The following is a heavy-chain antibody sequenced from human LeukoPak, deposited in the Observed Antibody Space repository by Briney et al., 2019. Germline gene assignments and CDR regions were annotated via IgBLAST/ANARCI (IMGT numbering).Heavy chain of an antibody. CDR1: GYTFTGYY. CDR3: ARGAPLTGDFDY. CDR2: INPNSGGT. D-gene: IGHD7-27*01. V-gene: IGHV1-2*02. Sequence: ASVKVSCKASGYTFTGYYMHWVRQAPGQGLEWMGWINPNSGGTNYAQKLQGRVTMTTDTSTSTAYMELRSLRSDDTAVYYCARGAPLTGDFDYWGQGTLVTVSS. J-gene: IGHJ4*02.